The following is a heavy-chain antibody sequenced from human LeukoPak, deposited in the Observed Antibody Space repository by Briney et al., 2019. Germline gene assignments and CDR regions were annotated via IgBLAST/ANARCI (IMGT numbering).Heavy chain of an antibody. D-gene: IGHD2-2*01. CDR2: IYYTGST. J-gene: IGHJ4*02. CDR1: GGSISSYY. V-gene: IGHV4-59*08. Sequence: SETLSLTCTVSGGSISSYYWSWIWQPPGKGLEWIAFIYYTGSTHYNPSLKSRVTVSVDTSKNQFSLKLSAVTAADTAVYYCARHYIQPPHYFDYWGQGTLVTVSS. CDR3: ARHYIQPPHYFDY.